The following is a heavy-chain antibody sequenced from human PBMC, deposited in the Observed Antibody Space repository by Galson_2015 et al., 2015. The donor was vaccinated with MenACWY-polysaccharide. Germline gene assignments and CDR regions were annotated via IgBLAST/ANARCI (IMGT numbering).Heavy chain of an antibody. V-gene: IGHV1-8*01. D-gene: IGHD2-21*01. CDR1: GYKFTSYD. J-gene: IGHJ4*02. CDR3: ARIIARKYTFADS. Sequence: SCKASGYKFTSYDINWVRQATGQGLEWMGWMNPNSGNTGYAQKFQGRVTMTSSSAMTTAYMELSSLRSEDTAVYYCARIIARKYTFADSWGQGTLVSVS. CDR2: MNPNSGNT.